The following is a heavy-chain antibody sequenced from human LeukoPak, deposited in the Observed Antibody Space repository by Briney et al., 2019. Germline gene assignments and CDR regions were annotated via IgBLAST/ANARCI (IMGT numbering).Heavy chain of an antibody. CDR3: ARGLSLYYFDY. CDR2: IYYSGST. J-gene: IGHJ4*02. CDR1: GGSISSYY. V-gene: IGHV4-59*01. Sequence: SETLSLTCTVSGGSISSYYWSWIRQPPGKGLEWIGYIYYSGSTNYNPSLKSRITISVDTSKNQFSLKLSSVTAADTAVYYCARGLSLYYFDYWGQGTLVTVSS. D-gene: IGHD3-22*01.